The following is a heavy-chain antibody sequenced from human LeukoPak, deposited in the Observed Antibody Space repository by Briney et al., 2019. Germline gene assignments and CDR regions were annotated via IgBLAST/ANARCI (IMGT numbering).Heavy chain of an antibody. CDR1: GGSISSYY. D-gene: IGHD5-18*01. CDR2: IYYSGRT. V-gene: IGHV4-59*01. CDR3: ARDGGERGYSYGFDY. J-gene: IGHJ4*02. Sequence: SETLSLTCTVSGGSISSYYWSWIRQPPGKGLEWIGYIYYSGRTNYNPSLKSRVTISVDTSKNQFSLKLSSVTAADTAVYYCARDGGERGYSYGFDYWGQGTLVTVSS.